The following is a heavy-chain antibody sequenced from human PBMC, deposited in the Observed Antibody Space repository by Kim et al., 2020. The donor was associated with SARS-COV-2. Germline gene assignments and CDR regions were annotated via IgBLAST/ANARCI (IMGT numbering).Heavy chain of an antibody. CDR1: GGSISSSSYY. J-gene: IGHJ4*02. CDR2: IYYSGST. Sequence: SETLSLTCTVSGGSISSSSYYWGWIRQPPGKGLEWIGSIYYSGSTYYNPSLKSRVTISVDTSKNQFSLKLSSVTAADTAVYYCARLGPQYCSGGSCYVLDYWGQGTLVTVSS. D-gene: IGHD2-15*01. V-gene: IGHV4-39*01. CDR3: ARLGPQYCSGGSCYVLDY.